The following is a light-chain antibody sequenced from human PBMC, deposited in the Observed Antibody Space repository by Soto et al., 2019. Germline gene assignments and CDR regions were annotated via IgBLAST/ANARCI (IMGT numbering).Light chain of an antibody. J-gene: IGLJ3*02. V-gene: IGLV1-40*01. CDR1: SSNIGAGTD. CDR2: GNN. CDR3: QSYDSSLSGGV. Sequence: QSVLTQPPSVSGAPGQRVTIPCTGSSSNIGAGTDVHWYEQLPGTAPKLLIYGNNNRPSGVPDRLSGSKSGTSASLAITGLQAEDEADYYFQSYDSSLSGGVFGGGTKLTVL.